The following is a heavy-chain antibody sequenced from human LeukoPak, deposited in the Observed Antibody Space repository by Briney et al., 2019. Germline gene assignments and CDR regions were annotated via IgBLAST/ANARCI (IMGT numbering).Heavy chain of an antibody. CDR2: IHYSGST. CDR3: ARWDTVMVHDAFDI. CDR1: GGSISRSNYS. V-gene: IGHV4-39*01. J-gene: IGHJ3*02. D-gene: IGHD5-18*01. Sequence: PSETLSLTCTVSGGSISRSNYSWGWIRQPPGKGLEWIGSIHYSGSTYYNPSLKSLKSRVTISVDMSKNQFSLKLSSVTAADTAVYYCARWDTVMVHDAFDIWGQGTMVTVSS.